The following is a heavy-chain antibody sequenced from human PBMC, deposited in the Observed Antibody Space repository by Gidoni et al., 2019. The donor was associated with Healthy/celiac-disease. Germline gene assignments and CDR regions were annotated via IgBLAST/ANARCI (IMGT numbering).Heavy chain of an antibody. D-gene: IGHD5-12*01. V-gene: IGHV3-9*01. CDR3: AKDGRWLQLGGWFDP. Sequence: EVQLVESGGGLVQPGRSLRLSCAASGCTFDDYAMHWVRQAPGKGLEWVSGISWNSGSIGYADSVKGRFTISRDNAKNSLYLQMNSLRAEDTALYYCAKDGRWLQLGGWFDPWGQGTLVTVSS. CDR2: ISWNSGSI. CDR1: GCTFDDYA. J-gene: IGHJ5*02.